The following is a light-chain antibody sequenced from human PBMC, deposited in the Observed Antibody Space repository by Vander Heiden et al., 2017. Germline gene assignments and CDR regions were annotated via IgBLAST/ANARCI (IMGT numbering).Light chain of an antibody. CDR3: QQYGSSPAT. V-gene: IGKV3-20*01. J-gene: IGKJ4*01. CDR2: GAS. CDR1: QSVSSSY. Sequence: EIVLTQSPGTLSLSPGDRATLSCRASQSVSSSYLAWYKQKPGQAPRLLIYGASSRATGIPDRFSGSGSGTDFTLTISRLEPEDFAVYYCQQYGSSPATFGGGTKVEIK.